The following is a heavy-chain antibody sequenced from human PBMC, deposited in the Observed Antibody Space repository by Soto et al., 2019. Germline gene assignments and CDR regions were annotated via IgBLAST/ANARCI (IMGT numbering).Heavy chain of an antibody. D-gene: IGHD6-19*01. J-gene: IGHJ4*02. Sequence: SATMSLTCHVFGGPISCDYYWTWISPPPGKGLEWIGYIFYSGSTNYSPSLRSRVSISVDTSKNEFSLRLSSVTAADTAVYFCARSVAVPGAHIDYWGQGTQVTGSS. V-gene: IGHV4-61*01. CDR3: ARSVAVPGAHIDY. CDR1: GGPISCDYY. CDR2: IFYSGST.